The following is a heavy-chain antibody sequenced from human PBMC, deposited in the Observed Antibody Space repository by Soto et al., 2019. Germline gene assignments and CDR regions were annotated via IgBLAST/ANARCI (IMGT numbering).Heavy chain of an antibody. CDR2: ISYDGGLQ. Sequence: QAQLVESGGGVVQPGRSLRLSCAASGFTFSSYGMHWVRQAPGTGLEWVAVISYDGGLQHYADSVKGRFTISRDNSXNMVLLQMNSLRAGDTAVYYCVSDRGYGHASVPYSWGQGTLVSVSS. J-gene: IGHJ4*02. V-gene: IGHV3-30*03. CDR3: VSDRGYGHASVPYS. D-gene: IGHD5-18*01. CDR1: GFTFSSYG.